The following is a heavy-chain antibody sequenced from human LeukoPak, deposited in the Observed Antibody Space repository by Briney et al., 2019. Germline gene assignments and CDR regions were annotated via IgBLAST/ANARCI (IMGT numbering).Heavy chain of an antibody. Sequence: SETLSLTCAVYGGSFSGYYWSWIRQPPGKGLEWIGEINHSGSNNYNPSLKSRVTISVDTSKTQFSLKLSSVTAADTAVYYCARGVLRFRSPSPMDVWGKGTTVTVSS. CDR2: INHSGSN. CDR3: ARGVLRFRSPSPMDV. J-gene: IGHJ6*03. D-gene: IGHD5-12*01. CDR1: GGSFSGYY. V-gene: IGHV4-34*01.